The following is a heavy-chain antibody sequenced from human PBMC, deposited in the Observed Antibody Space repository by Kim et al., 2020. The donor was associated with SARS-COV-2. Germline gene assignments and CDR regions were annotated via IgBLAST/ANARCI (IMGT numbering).Heavy chain of an antibody. CDR2: IYSGGST. J-gene: IGHJ5*02. D-gene: IGHD6-13*01. Sequence: GGSLRLSCAASGFIVSSNYMSWVRQAPGKGLEWVSVIYSGGSTYYADSVKGRFTISRDNSKNTLYLQMNSLRAEDTAVYYCARMESSSWDPFDPWGQGTLVTVSS. CDR3: ARMESSSWDPFDP. V-gene: IGHV3-66*01. CDR1: GFIVSSNY.